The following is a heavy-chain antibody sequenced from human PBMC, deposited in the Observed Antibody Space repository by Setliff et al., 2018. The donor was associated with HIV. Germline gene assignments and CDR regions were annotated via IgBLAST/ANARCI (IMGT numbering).Heavy chain of an antibody. Sequence: PSETLSLTCSVSGGSLISGGYYWSWIRQHPGKGLEWIGRIFASGSTNYNPSLKSRVTMSVDTSKNQFSLRLSSVTAADTAVYYCVGGLRSRSQGHFDYWGQGTLVTVSS. CDR1: GGSLISGGYY. D-gene: IGHD5-12*01. CDR3: VGGLRSRSQGHFDY. V-gene: IGHV4-61*08. J-gene: IGHJ4*02. CDR2: IFASGST.